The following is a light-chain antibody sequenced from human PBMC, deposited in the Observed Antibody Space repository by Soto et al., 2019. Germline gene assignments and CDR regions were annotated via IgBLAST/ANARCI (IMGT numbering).Light chain of an antibody. J-gene: IGKJ4*01. CDR3: QQFSSYPLT. CDR1: QSVSSN. V-gene: IGKV3-20*01. CDR2: DAS. Sequence: MTHSPASLAVFPGERVTPSCRASQSVSSNLAWYQQKPGQAPRLLIYDASSRATGIPDRFSGGGSGTDFTLTISRLEPEDFAVYYCQQFSSYPLTFGGGTKVDIK.